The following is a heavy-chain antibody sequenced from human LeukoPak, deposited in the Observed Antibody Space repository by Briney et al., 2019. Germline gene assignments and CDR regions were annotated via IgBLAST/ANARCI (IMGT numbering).Heavy chain of an antibody. CDR3: ARGFRYYDSSGYYYVYFDFDY. V-gene: IGHV1-46*01. D-gene: IGHD3-22*01. Sequence: ASVKVTCKASGYTFTSYYMHWVRQAPGQGLEWMGIINPSGGSTSYAQKFQGRVTMTRDTSTSTVYMELSSLRSEDTAVYYCARGFRYYDSSGYYYVYFDFDYWGQGTLVTVSS. J-gene: IGHJ4*02. CDR1: GYTFTSYY. CDR2: INPSGGST.